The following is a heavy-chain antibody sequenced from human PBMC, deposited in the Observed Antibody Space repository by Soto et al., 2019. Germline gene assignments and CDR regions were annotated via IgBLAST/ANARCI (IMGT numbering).Heavy chain of an antibody. CDR2: IDSDGSST. V-gene: IGHV3-74*01. J-gene: IGHJ6*02. Sequence: PGGPLRLSCSASGFTFGRYWLNWVRQAPGKGLVWVSRIDSDGSSTTYADSVKGRFTTSRDNAKNTLYLQMSSLRVEDTAVYYCARGRPYGMDVWGQGTTVTVSS. CDR1: GFTFGRYW. CDR3: ARGRPYGMDV.